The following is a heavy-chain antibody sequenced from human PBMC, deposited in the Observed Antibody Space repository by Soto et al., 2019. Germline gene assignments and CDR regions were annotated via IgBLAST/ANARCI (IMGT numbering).Heavy chain of an antibody. V-gene: IGHV4-34*01. Sequence: QVQLQQWGAGLLKPSETLSLTCAVYGGSFSGYYWSWIRQPPGKGLEWIGEINHSGRTNYNPSLKSRVTIALDTSKNQFALKLSSVTAADTAVYYCAGQDQYGDDVRTFDYWGQGTLVTVSS. J-gene: IGHJ4*02. CDR2: INHSGRT. CDR3: AGQDQYGDDVRTFDY. CDR1: GGSFSGYY. D-gene: IGHD4-17*01.